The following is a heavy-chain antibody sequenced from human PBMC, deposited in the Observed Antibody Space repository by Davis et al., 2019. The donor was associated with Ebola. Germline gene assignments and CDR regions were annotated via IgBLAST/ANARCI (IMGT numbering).Heavy chain of an antibody. CDR1: GFTFSSYS. J-gene: IGHJ5*02. D-gene: IGHD2-15*01. V-gene: IGHV3-48*02. Sequence: GESLKISCAASGFTFSSYSMNWVRQAPGKGLEWVSYISSSSSTIYYADSVKGRFTISRDNAKNSLYLQMNSLRDEDTAVYYCARAALGYCSGGSCYSADWFDPWGQGTLVTVSS. CDR2: ISSSSSTI. CDR3: ARAALGYCSGGSCYSADWFDP.